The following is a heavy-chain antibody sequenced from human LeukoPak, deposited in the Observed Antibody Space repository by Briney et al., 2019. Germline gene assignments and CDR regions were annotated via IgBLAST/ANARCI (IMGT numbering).Heavy chain of an antibody. CDR3: ARANTQTGYYKGRAFDI. CDR1: GYTFTSSY. V-gene: IGHV1-46*01. J-gene: IGHJ3*02. CDR2: INPSGGST. D-gene: IGHD3-9*01. Sequence: ASVKVSCKASGYTFTSSYMHWVRQAPGQGLEWMGIINPSGGSTSYAQKFQGRVTMTRDTSTSTVYMELSSLRSEDTAVYYCARANTQTGYYKGRAFDIWGQGTMVTVSS.